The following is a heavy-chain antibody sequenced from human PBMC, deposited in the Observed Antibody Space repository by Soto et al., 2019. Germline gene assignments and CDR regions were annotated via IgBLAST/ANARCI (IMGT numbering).Heavy chain of an antibody. CDR3: AKGDYYGSGSFFGDYYYYYMDV. Sequence: EVQLLESGGGLVQPGGSLRLSCAASGFTFSSYAMSWVRQAPGKGLEWVSAISGSGGSTYYADSVKGRFTISRDNSKKTLYLQMNSLRAEDTAVYYCAKGDYYGSGSFFGDYYYYYMDVWGKGTTVTVSS. CDR1: GFTFSSYA. D-gene: IGHD3-10*01. J-gene: IGHJ6*03. CDR2: ISGSGGST. V-gene: IGHV3-23*01.